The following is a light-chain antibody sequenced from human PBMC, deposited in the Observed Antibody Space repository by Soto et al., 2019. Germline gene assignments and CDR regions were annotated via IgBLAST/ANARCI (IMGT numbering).Light chain of an antibody. J-gene: IGLJ2*01. Sequence: QSALTQPASVSGSPGQSITISCTGTSSDVGGYNYVSWYQQHPGKAPKLMIYDVSNRPSGISNRFSGSKSGNTASLTISGLQAEDEADYYCSSYRSSSTYVVFGGGIKLTVL. CDR1: SSDVGGYNY. CDR3: SSYRSSSTYVV. V-gene: IGLV2-14*01. CDR2: DVS.